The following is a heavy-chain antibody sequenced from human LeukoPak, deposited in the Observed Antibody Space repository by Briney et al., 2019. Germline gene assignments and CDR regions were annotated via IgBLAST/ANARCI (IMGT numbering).Heavy chain of an antibody. Sequence: ASVKVSCKASGYTFTGYYMHWVRQAPGQGLEWMGLINPNSGGTNYAQKLQGRVTMTRDTSISTAYMELSRLRSDDTAVYYCARAKWGCGGDCYSMVDYWGQGTLVTVSS. CDR1: GYTFTGYY. J-gene: IGHJ4*02. CDR3: ARAKWGCGGDCYSMVDY. D-gene: IGHD2-21*02. CDR2: INPNSGGT. V-gene: IGHV1-2*06.